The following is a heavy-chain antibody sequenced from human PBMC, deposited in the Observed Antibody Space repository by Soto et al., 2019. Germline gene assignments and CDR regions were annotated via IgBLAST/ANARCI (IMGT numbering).Heavy chain of an antibody. V-gene: IGHV3-30-3*01. CDR1: GFTFSSYA. Sequence: QVQLVESGGGVVQPGRSLRLSCAASGFTFSSYAMHWVRQAPGKGLEWVAVISYDGSNKYYADSVKGRFTISRDNSKNXXYLQMNSPRAEDTAVYYCARAGGDVDGYNSPYFDYWGQGTLVTVSS. CDR2: ISYDGSNK. CDR3: ARAGGDVDGYNSPYFDY. D-gene: IGHD5-12*01. J-gene: IGHJ4*02.